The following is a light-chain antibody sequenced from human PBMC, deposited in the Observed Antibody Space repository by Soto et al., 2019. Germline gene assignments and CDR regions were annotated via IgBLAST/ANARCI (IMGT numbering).Light chain of an antibody. CDR1: NSNIGSNS. J-gene: IGLJ1*01. V-gene: IGLV1-44*01. CDR2: DND. CDR3: AAWEDSLSARYV. Sequence: QSAVTQPPSASGTPGQRVTISCSGSNSNIGSNSVTWYQQLPGTAPYLLIYDNDRRPSGVPARFSGSKSGTSASLVISGLQSEDEADYYCAAWEDSLSARYVFGTGTKVTVL.